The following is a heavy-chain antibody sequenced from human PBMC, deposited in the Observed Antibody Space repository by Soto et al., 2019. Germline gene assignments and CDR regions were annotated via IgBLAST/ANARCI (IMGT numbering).Heavy chain of an antibody. J-gene: IGHJ6*02. V-gene: IGHV4-59*08. CDR3: VRQGIDNLRGLVDV. CDR1: SGPDRSHN. D-gene: IGHD1-1*01. CDR2: VYYTGDT. Sequence: QVQLHQSGPGLVKPSETLSLTCTVSSGPDRSHNWGWIRQPPGRGLEWIGYVYYTGDTSYNPSLRSRGTISADVSTNHSSLTLSSVTAADTAVYYCVRQGIDNLRGLVDVWSQGTTVIVSS.